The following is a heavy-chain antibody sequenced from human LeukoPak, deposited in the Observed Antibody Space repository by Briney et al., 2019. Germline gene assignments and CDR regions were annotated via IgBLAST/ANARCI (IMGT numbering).Heavy chain of an antibody. CDR1: GFTFDDYA. CDR3: AKDLRGIAVAGMSSGFDY. Sequence: PGGSLRLSCAASGFTFDDYAMHWVRHAPGKGLEWVSGISWNSGSIGYADSVKGRFTISRDNAKNSLYLQMNSLRAEDTALYYCAKDLRGIAVAGMSSGFDYWGQGTLVTVSS. D-gene: IGHD6-19*01. J-gene: IGHJ4*02. V-gene: IGHV3-9*01. CDR2: ISWNSGSI.